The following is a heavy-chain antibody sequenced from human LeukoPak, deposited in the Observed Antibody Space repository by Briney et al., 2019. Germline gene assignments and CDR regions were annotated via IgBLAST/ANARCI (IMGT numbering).Heavy chain of an antibody. D-gene: IGHD3-10*01. CDR3: ARDTDTGNYYGSGSYYSPPGY. V-gene: IGHV1-18*01. CDR2: ISAYNGNT. Sequence: ASVKVSCKASGYTFTSYGISWVRQAHGQGLEWMGWISAYNGNTNYAQKFQGRVAMTTDTFTSIAYMELRSLRSDDTAMYHCARDTDTGNYYGSGSYYSPPGYWGEGTLVTVSS. CDR1: GYTFTSYG. J-gene: IGHJ4*02.